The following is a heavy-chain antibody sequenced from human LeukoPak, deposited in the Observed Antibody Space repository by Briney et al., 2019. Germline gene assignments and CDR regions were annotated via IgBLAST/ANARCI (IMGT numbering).Heavy chain of an antibody. CDR3: ALLWSGESNWFDP. D-gene: IGHD3-10*01. CDR1: GGSISSGDYY. J-gene: IGHJ5*02. CDR2: IYYSGST. Sequence: PSETLSLTCTVSGGSISSGDYYWGWIRQPPGKGLEWIGNIYYSGSTYYNPSLKSRVTMSVDTSKNQFSLKLRSVTAADTAVYYCALLWSGESNWFDPWGQGTLVTVSS. V-gene: IGHV4-39*01.